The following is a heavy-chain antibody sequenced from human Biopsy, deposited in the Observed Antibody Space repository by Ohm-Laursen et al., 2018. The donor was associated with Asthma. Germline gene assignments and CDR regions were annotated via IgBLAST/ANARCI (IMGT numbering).Heavy chain of an antibody. J-gene: IGHJ4*02. CDR3: ARPRWGPYGY. D-gene: IGHD4-17*01. V-gene: IGHV3-9*01. CDR1: GFKFDEYT. Sequence: SLRLSCTASGFKFDEYTMHWVRQAPGKGLEWVSGISWNSATIGYADSVEGRFTISRDNAKNSVFLHMDSLRPEDTAFYYCARPRWGPYGYWGQGTLVTVSS. CDR2: ISWNSATI.